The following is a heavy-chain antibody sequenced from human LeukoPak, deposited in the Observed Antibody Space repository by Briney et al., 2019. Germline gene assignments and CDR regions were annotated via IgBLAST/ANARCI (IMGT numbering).Heavy chain of an antibody. Sequence: SETLSLTCSVSGGSISSGPYFWSWIRQSPGQGLEWIGYIYHSGSTYYNPSLKSRVTISVDRSKNQFSLKLSSVTAADTAVYYCARGKCSSTSCYTPRGYFDYWGQGTLVTVSS. CDR2: IYHSGST. CDR1: GGSISSGPYF. CDR3: ARGKCSSTSCYTPRGYFDY. V-gene: IGHV4-30-2*06. D-gene: IGHD2-2*02. J-gene: IGHJ4*02.